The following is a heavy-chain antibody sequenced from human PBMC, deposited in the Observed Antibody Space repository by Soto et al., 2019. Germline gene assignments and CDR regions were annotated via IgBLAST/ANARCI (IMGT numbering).Heavy chain of an antibody. Sequence: GGSLRLSCAASGFAFSSYAMSWVRQAPGKGLEWVSAISGSGGSTYYADSVKGRFTISRDNSKNTLYLQMSSLRAEDTAVYYCAKVMVKNWFDPWGQGTLVTVSS. CDR2: ISGSGGST. CDR1: GFAFSSYA. CDR3: AKVMVKNWFDP. J-gene: IGHJ5*02. D-gene: IGHD5-18*01. V-gene: IGHV3-23*01.